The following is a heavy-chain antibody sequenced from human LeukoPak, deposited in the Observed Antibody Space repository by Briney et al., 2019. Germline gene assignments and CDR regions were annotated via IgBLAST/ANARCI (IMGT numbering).Heavy chain of an antibody. Sequence: GGALRLSCAVPGFTFSSHAIHWVRQAPGKGLEWVSVISHDGSNQYDAASVKGRFTISRDNSKNTLYLQMKSLSAEDTAIYYCARGGDTSTWYRALDSWGQGTLVIVLSDYWDQGTLVTVSS. D-gene: IGHD6-13*01. CDR2: ISHDGSNQ. CDR1: GFTFSSHA. J-gene: IGHJ4*02. CDR3: ARGGDTSTWYRALDSWGQGTLVIVLSDY. V-gene: IGHV3-30*04.